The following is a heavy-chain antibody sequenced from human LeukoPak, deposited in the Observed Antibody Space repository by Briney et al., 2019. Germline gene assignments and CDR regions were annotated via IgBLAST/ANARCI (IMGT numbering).Heavy chain of an antibody. V-gene: IGHV3-23*01. CDR2: ISGGGETS. Sequence: GGSLRLSCVASGFTFSNHAMNWVRQAPGEGLEWVSVISGGGETSYYADSVKGRFTISRDNSKNTLYLQMNSLRAEDTAVYYCARGRFGELSVATFDIWGQGTMVTVSS. J-gene: IGHJ3*02. D-gene: IGHD3-10*01. CDR1: GFTFSNHA. CDR3: ARGRFGELSVATFDI.